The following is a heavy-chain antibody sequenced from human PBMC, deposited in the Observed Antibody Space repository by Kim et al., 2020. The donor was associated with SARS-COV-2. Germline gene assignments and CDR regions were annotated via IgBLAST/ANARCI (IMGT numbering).Heavy chain of an antibody. D-gene: IGHD3-22*01. CDR2: ISAYNGNT. CDR3: ARDGTTTKSYYDSSGYHAFDI. J-gene: IGHJ3*02. V-gene: IGHV1-18*01. CDR1: GYTFTSYG. Sequence: ASVKVSCKASGYTFTSYGISWVRQAPGQGLEWMGWISAYNGNTNYAQKLQGRVTMTTDTSTSTAYMELRSLRSDDTAVYYCARDGTTTKSYYDSSGYHAFDIWGQGTMVNVSS.